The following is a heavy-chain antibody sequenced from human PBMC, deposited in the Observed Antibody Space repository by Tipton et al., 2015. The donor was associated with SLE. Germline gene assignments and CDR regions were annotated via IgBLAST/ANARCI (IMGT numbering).Heavy chain of an antibody. J-gene: IGHJ4*02. CDR1: GFTFSHYR. Sequence: SLRLSCAASGFTFSHYRLAWVRQAPGKGLEWISSISSSSNFIYYADSLKGRFTISRDNAKNSLYLQMNSLRDDDTGVYYCARESLGFDYWGQGTLVTVSS. CDR2: ISSSSNFI. V-gene: IGHV3-21*01. D-gene: IGHD3-16*01. CDR3: ARESLGFDY.